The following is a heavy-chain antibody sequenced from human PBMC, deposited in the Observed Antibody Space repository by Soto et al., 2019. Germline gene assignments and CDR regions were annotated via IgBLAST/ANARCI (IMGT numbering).Heavy chain of an antibody. CDR1: GGSISSSSYY. D-gene: IGHD2-2*01. CDR3: ARHGDIVVGPSLDY. J-gene: IGHJ4*02. Sequence: QLQLQESGPGLVKPSETLSLTCTVSGGSISSSSYYWGWIRQPPGKGLEWIGSIYYSGSTYYNPSLKSRVTISVDTSKNQFSLKLSTVTAADTAVYYCARHGDIVVGPSLDYWGQGTLVTVSS. V-gene: IGHV4-39*01. CDR2: IYYSGST.